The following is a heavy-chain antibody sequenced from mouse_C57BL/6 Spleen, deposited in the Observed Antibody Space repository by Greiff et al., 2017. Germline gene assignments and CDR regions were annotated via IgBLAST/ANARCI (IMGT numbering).Heavy chain of an antibody. CDR1: GYAFSSYW. Sequence: VKLQESGAELVKPGASVKISCKASGYAFSSYWMNWVKQRPGKGLEWIGQIYPGDGDTNYNGKFKGKATLTADKSSSTAYMQLSSLTSEDSAVYFCARDSSGLAWFAYWGQGTLVTVSA. V-gene: IGHV1-80*01. CDR2: IYPGDGDT. CDR3: ARDSSGLAWFAY. J-gene: IGHJ3*01. D-gene: IGHD3-2*02.